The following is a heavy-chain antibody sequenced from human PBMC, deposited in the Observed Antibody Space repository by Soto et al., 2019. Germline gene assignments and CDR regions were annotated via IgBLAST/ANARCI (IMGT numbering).Heavy chain of an antibody. CDR1: GYTFTSYY. V-gene: IGHV1-46*01. CDR3: ARDLSGNPGY. D-gene: IGHD2-15*01. J-gene: IGHJ4*02. CDR2: INPSGGST. Sequence: ASVKVSCKASGYTFTSYYMHWVRQAPGQGLEWMGIINPSGGSTSYAQKFQGRVTMTRDTSTSTVYMELRSLRSDDTAVYYCARDLSGNPGYWGQGTLVTVSS.